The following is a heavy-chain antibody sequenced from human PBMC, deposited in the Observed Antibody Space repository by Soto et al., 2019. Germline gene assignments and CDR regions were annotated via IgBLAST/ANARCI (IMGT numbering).Heavy chain of an antibody. Sequence: TLSLTCAVSGGSISSGGYSWSWIRQPPGKGLEWIGYIYHSGSTYYNPSLKSRVTISVDRSKNQFSLKVNSVTAADTAVYYCARDHPHSYGVYYFDYWGQGTPVTVSS. D-gene: IGHD5-18*01. CDR3: ARDHPHSYGVYYFDY. V-gene: IGHV4-30-2*01. CDR2: IYHSGST. CDR1: GGSISSGGYS. J-gene: IGHJ4*02.